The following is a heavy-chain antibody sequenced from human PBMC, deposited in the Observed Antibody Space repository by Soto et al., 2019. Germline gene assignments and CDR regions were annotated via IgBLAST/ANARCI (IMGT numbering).Heavy chain of an antibody. V-gene: IGHV1-3*01. J-gene: IGHJ4*02. CDR1: GYTFMSYP. D-gene: IGHD1-26*01. Sequence: XVKVSCKASGYTFMSYPLHWVRQAPGQRPEWMGWINAGDDITQFSQKFQGRVTITRDTSASTAYMELSSLRSEDTAVYYCARGLGLYYFDYWGQGTLVTVSS. CDR2: INAGDDIT. CDR3: ARGLGLYYFDY.